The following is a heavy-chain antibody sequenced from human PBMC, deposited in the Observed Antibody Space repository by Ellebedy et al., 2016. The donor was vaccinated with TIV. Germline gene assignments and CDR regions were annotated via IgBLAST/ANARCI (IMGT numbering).Heavy chain of an antibody. CDR2: IYSGGST. CDR3: ARDAFGRGYSYGQTEYYFDY. J-gene: IGHJ4*02. Sequence: GGSLRLSCAASGFTVSSNYMSWVRQAPGKGLEWVSVIYSGGSTYYADSVKGRFTISRHNSKNTLYLQMNSLRAEDTAVYYCARDAFGRGYSYGQTEYYFDYWGQGTLVTVSS. D-gene: IGHD5-18*01. CDR1: GFTVSSNY. V-gene: IGHV3-53*04.